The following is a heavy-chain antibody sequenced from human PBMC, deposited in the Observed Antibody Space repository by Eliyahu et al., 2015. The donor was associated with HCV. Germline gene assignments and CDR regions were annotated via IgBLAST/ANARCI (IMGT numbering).Heavy chain of an antibody. CDR1: GFTFSXSW. CDR2: IRFDGIGA. J-gene: IGHJ5*01. CDR3: ARVFATWFDS. D-gene: IGHD2-15*01. V-gene: IGHV3-74*01. Sequence: EVQLVESGGVLVQPGGSLRLPVVGSGFTFSXSWMHWVRQTPGRGLVXVARIRFDGIGADFADSVKGRFTISRDNARSTMFLQMNSLRDEDTAVYYCARVFATWFDSWGQGTLVTVSS.